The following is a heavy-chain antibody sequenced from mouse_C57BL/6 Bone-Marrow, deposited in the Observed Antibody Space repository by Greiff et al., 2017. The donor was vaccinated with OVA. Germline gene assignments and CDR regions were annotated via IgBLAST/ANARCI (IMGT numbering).Heavy chain of an antibody. CDR1: GYTFSTYW. Sequence: VQLQESGAELVKPGASVKISCKASGYTFSTYWMNWVKQRPGKGLEWIGQIYPGDGYTNYNGKFKGKDTLTADKSSSTAYMQLSSLTYADSAVYFCARGAYWGQGTLVTVSS. V-gene: IGHV1-80*01. CDR3: ARGAY. CDR2: IYPGDGYT. J-gene: IGHJ3*01.